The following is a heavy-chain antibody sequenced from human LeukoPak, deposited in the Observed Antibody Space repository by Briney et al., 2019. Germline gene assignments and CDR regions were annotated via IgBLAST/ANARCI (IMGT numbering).Heavy chain of an antibody. CDR3: ARNTYCGGDCVIGYYYGMDV. J-gene: IGHJ6*02. Sequence: GESLKISCKGSGYSFTSYWIGWVRQMPGKGLEWKGIIYPGDSDTRYSPSFQGQVTISADKSISTAYLQWSSLKASDTAMYYCARNTYCGGDCVIGYYYGMDVWGQGTTVTVSS. CDR1: GYSFTSYW. CDR2: IYPGDSDT. V-gene: IGHV5-51*01. D-gene: IGHD2-21*02.